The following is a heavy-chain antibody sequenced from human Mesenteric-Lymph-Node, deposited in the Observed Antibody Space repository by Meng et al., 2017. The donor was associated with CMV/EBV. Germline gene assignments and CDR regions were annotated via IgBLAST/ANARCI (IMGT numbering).Heavy chain of an antibody. D-gene: IGHD3-3*01. CDR2: INWNGGST. CDR1: GYSFSDYY. J-gene: IGHJ4*02. CDR3: ARLLRFLEWSPIDY. Sequence: GESLKISCAASGYSFSDYYMSWIRQAPGKGLEWVSGINWNGGSTGYADSVKGRFTISRDNAKNTLYLQMNSLRAEDTALYYCARLLRFLEWSPIDYWGQGTLVTVSS. V-gene: IGHV3-20*04.